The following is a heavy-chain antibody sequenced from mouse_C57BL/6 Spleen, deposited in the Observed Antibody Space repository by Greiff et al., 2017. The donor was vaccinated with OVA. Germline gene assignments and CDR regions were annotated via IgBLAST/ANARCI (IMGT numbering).Heavy chain of an antibody. CDR3: TTDKYSNYGRFAY. Sequence: DVQLQESGGGLVQPGGSMKLSCVASGFTFSNYWMNWVRQSPEKGLEWVAQIRLKSDNYATHYAESVKGRFTISRDDSKSSVYLQMNNLRAEDTGIYYCTTDKYSNYGRFAYWGQGTLVTVSA. J-gene: IGHJ3*01. D-gene: IGHD2-5*01. CDR2: IRLKSDNYAT. V-gene: IGHV6-3*01. CDR1: GFTFSNYW.